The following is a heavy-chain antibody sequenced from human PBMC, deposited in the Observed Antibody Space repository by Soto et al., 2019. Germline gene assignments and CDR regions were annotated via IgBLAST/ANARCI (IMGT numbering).Heavy chain of an antibody. V-gene: IGHV1-18*01. Sequence: ASVKVSCKASGYTFTSYDINWVRQATGQGLEWMGWMNANNGNTNYAQKLQGRVTMTTDTSTSTAYMELRSLRSDDTAVYYCARVHLGYCSSTSCYRNWFDPWGQGTLVTSPQ. CDR1: GYTFTSYD. CDR3: ARVHLGYCSSTSCYRNWFDP. D-gene: IGHD2-2*01. CDR2: MNANNGNT. J-gene: IGHJ5*02.